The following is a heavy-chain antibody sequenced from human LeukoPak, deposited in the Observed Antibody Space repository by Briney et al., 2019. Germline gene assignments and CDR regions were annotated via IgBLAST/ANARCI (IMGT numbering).Heavy chain of an antibody. CDR2: IIPIFGTA. V-gene: IGHV1-69*13. CDR1: GYTFTSYY. CDR3: TVVAATKGSAFDP. D-gene: IGHD2-15*01. J-gene: IGHJ5*02. Sequence: SVKVSCKASGYTFTSYYMHWVRQAPGQGLEWMGGIIPIFGTANYAQKFQGRVTITADESTSTAYMELSSLRSEDTAVYYCTVVAATKGSAFDPWGQGTLVTVSS.